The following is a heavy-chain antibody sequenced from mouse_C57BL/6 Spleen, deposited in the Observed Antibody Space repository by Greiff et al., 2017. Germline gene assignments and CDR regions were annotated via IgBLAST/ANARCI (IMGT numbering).Heavy chain of an antibody. CDR1: GYSITSGYY. V-gene: IGHV3-6*01. CDR3: AREGYYGSSYVH. D-gene: IGHD1-1*01. CDR2: ISYDGSN. J-gene: IGHJ2*01. Sequence: EVQLVESGPGLVKPSQSLSLTCSVTGYSITSGYYWNWIRQFPGNKLEWMGYISYDGSNNYNPSLKNRISITRDTSKNQFFLKLNSVTTEDTATYYCAREGYYGSSYVHWGQGTTLTVAA.